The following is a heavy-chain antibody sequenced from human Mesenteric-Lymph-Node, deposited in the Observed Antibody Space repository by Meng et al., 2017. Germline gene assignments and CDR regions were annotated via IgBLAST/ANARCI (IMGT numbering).Heavy chain of an antibody. CDR3: ARGGICSGTSCYPHGMDV. CDR2: INPNSGGT. D-gene: IGHD2-2*01. CDR1: GDTFTDYY. Sequence: QVQLVQSGAEVKKPGASAKVSCKASGDTFTDYYMHWVRQAPGQGLEWMGWINPNSGGTNYAQKFQGWVTMTRDTSINTAYMELSRLRSDATAVYYCARGGICSGTSCYPHGMDVWGQGTMVTVSS. V-gene: IGHV1-2*04. J-gene: IGHJ6*02.